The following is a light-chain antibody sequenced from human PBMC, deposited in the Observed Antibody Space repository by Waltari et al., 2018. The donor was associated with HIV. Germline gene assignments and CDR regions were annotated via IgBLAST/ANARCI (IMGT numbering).Light chain of an antibody. CDR1: TKDVGNYDY. CDR3: SSYRTYGTLV. Sequence: QSALTQPASVSGSPGQSITISCTGTTKDVGNYDYVSCYQHRPRKAPKLVIYDVSTRLSGVSGSVSASKAGNTASLAISGRQAEDEADYCCSSYRTYGTLVFGGGTKLTVL. V-gene: IGLV2-14*01. CDR2: DVS. J-gene: IGLJ3*02.